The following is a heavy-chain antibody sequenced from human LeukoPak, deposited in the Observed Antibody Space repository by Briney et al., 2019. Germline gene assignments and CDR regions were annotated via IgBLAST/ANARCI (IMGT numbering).Heavy chain of an antibody. Sequence: PGGSLRLSCAGSGFTLSSYWMSWVRQPPGKGLEWVANMKPDGSEKYYVDSVKGRFSISRDNAKNSLYLQMNSLRAEGTAVYYCARSGAGSDYWGQGTLVTVSS. CDR1: GFTLSSYW. V-gene: IGHV3-7*01. D-gene: IGHD1-14*01. CDR3: ARSGAGSDY. J-gene: IGHJ4*02. CDR2: MKPDGSEK.